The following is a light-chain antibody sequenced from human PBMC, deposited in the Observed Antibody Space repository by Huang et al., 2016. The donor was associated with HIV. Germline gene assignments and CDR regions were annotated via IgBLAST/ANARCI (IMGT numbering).Light chain of an antibody. CDR2: AAS. Sequence: DIQMTQSPSSLSASVGDRVTITCRASQRISDYLNWYQQKPGKAPKLLIYAASSLQSGVPSRFSGSGSGTDFTLTIISLQPEDFATYYCQQSDSTPYTFGQGTKLEIK. CDR3: QQSDSTPYT. CDR1: QRISDY. J-gene: IGKJ2*01. V-gene: IGKV1-39*01.